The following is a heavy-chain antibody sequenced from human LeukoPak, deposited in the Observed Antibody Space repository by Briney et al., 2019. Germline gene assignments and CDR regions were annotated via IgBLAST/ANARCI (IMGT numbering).Heavy chain of an antibody. CDR2: ISYDGSNK. V-gene: IGHV3-30*03. CDR1: GYTFIDYY. D-gene: IGHD3-9*01. CDR3: ATIEYYDILTGYFPFDY. Sequence: SCKAFGYTFIDYYMHWVRQAPGKGLEWVAVISYDGSNKYYADSVKGRFTISRDNSKNTLYLQMNSLRAEDTAVYYCATIEYYDILTGYFPFDYWGQGTLVTVSS. J-gene: IGHJ4*02.